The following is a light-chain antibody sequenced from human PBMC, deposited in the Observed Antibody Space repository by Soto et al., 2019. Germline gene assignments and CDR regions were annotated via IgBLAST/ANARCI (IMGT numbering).Light chain of an antibody. CDR3: CSYTRSGTLI. J-gene: IGLJ1*01. CDR2: DVS. CDR1: SSDIGDYNY. V-gene: IGLV2-14*01. Sequence: QPVLTQPASVSVYPGQSITISCVGTSSDIGDYNYVSWYQQHPGKVPKVIIYDVSNRPSGVSYRFSATKSGNTASLTISGLQAEDEADYYCCSYTRSGTLIFGTGTKVTVL.